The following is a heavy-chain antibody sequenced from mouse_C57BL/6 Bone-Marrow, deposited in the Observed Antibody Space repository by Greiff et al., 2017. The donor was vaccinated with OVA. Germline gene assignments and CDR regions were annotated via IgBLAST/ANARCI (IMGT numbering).Heavy chain of an antibody. CDR1: GFTFSDYG. J-gene: IGHJ3*01. D-gene: IGHD2-2*01. V-gene: IGHV5-17*01. CDR3: ARQWIYYGYPWFAY. CDR2: ISSGSSTI. Sequence: DVKLVESGGGLVKPGGSLKLSCAASGFTFSDYGMHWVRQAPEKGLEWVAYISSGSSTIYYADTVKGRFTISRDNAKNTLFLQMTSLRSEDTAMYYCARQWIYYGYPWFAYWGQGTLVTVSA.